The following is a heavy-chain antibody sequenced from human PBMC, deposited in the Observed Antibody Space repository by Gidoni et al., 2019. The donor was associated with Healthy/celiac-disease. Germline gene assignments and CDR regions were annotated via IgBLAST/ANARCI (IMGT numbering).Heavy chain of an antibody. Sequence: QVQLVQSGAEVKKPGSSVKVSCKASGGTFSSYAISWVRQAPGQGLEWMGGIIPIFGTANSAQKFQGRVTITADESTSPAYMELSSLRSEDTAVYYCAREHTASYDILTGYYRGYFDYWGQGTLVTVSS. CDR2: IIPIFGTA. CDR1: GGTFSSYA. J-gene: IGHJ4*02. V-gene: IGHV1-69*01. D-gene: IGHD3-9*01. CDR3: AREHTASYDILTGYYRGYFDY.